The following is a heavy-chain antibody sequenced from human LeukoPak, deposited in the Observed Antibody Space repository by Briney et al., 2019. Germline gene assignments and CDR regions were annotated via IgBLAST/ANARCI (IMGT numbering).Heavy chain of an antibody. J-gene: IGHJ6*02. D-gene: IGHD2-2*01. CDR2: IYYSGST. CDR3: ARGEGCSSTSCYGGYYYYGMDV. Sequence: SETLSLTCTVSGGSISSYYWSWIRQPPGKGLEWIGYIYYSGSTNYNPSLKSRVTISVDTSKNQFSLKLSSVTAADTAVYYCARGEGCSSTSCYGGYYYYGMDVWGQGTTVTVSS. CDR1: GGSISSYY. V-gene: IGHV4-59*08.